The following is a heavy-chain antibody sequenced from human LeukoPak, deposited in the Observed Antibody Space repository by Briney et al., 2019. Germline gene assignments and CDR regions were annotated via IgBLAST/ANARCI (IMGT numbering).Heavy chain of an antibody. V-gene: IGHV3-30*02. D-gene: IGHD4-11*01. CDR3: AKDLSYSFEIPAY. CDR1: EFSFGGFG. J-gene: IGHJ4*02. CDR2: IGFDGNKK. Sequence: TGGSLRLSCAASEFSFGGFGMHWVRQAPGQGLEWVAFIGFDGNKKYIRDSVKGRFTISRDNSGNTLFLQMNSLRAEDTGVYYCAKDLSYSFEIPAYWGQGTLVTVSS.